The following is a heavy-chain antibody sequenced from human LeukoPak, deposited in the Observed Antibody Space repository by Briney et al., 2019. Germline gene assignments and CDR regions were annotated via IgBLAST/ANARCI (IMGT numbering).Heavy chain of an antibody. CDR3: AKDYWEGVVAATPVYFDY. CDR1: GFTFSSYG. D-gene: IGHD2-15*01. CDR2: ISYDGSNK. Sequence: PGGSLRLSCAASGFTFSSYGMHWVRQAPGKGLEWVAVISYDGSNKYYADSVKGRFTISRDNSKNTLYLQMNSLRAEDTAVYYCAKDYWEGVVAATPVYFDYWGQGTLVTVSS. J-gene: IGHJ4*02. V-gene: IGHV3-30*18.